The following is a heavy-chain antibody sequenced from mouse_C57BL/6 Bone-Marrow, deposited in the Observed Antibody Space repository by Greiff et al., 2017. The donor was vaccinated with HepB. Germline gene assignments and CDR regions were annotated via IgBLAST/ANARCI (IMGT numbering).Heavy chain of an antibody. Sequence: EVKLMESGGGLVQPGESLKLSCESNEYEFPSHDMSWVRKTPEKRLELVAAINSDGGSTYYPDNMERRFIISRDNTKKTLYLQMSSLRSEDTALYYCARHEGDYTLFAYWGQGTLVTVSA. CDR1: EYEFPSHD. D-gene: IGHD2-4*01. CDR2: INSDGGST. V-gene: IGHV5-2*01. J-gene: IGHJ3*01. CDR3: ARHEGDYTLFAY.